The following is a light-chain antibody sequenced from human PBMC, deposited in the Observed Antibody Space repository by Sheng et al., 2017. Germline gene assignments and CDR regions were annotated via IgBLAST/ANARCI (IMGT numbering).Light chain of an antibody. CDR1: QSVNRNY. Sequence: EVVLTQSPGTLSLSPGERATLSCRASQSVNRNYLAWYQHKPGQAPRLLIYGASTRATGIPDRFSGSGSGTEFTLTISSLQSEDFAVYFCQQYDKWPLPFGGGTKVEIK. J-gene: IGKJ4*01. CDR2: GAS. CDR3: QQYDKWPLP. V-gene: IGKV3-20*01.